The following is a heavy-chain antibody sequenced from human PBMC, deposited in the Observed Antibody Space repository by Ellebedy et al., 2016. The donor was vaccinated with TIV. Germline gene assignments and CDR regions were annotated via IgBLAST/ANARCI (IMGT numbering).Heavy chain of an antibody. Sequence: PSETLSLTCSVSGGSITGVAYYWGWVRQAPGKGLEWISYISGSGGMMDHADSVKGRFTISRDNAKNSLYLQLSSLRAEDTAVYYCARRSRGPSYYFDYWGQGALVTVSS. J-gene: IGHJ4*02. CDR2: ISGSGGMM. D-gene: IGHD3-10*01. CDR3: ARRSRGPSYYFDY. CDR1: GGSITGVAYY. V-gene: IGHV3-11*04.